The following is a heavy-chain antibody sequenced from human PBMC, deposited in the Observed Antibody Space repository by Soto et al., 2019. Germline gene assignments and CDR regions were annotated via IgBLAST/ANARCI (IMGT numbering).Heavy chain of an antibody. J-gene: IGHJ4*02. CDR3: ASGKLLWFGELLYDFDY. V-gene: IGHV1-18*01. CDR1: GYTFTSYG. CDR2: ISAYNGNT. D-gene: IGHD3-10*01. Sequence: ASVKVSCKASGYTFTSYGIIWVRQAPGQRLEWMGWISAYNGNTNYAQKLQGRVTMTTDTSTSTAYMELRSLRSDDTAVYYCASGKLLWFGELLYDFDYWGQGTLVTVSS.